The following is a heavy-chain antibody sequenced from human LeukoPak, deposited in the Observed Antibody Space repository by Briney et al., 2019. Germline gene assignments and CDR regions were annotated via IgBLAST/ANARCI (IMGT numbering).Heavy chain of an antibody. Sequence: GGSLRLSCAASGFTFSSYSMNWVRQAPGKGLEWVASINHNGNVNYYVDSVKGRFTISRDNAKDSLYLQMSNLRAEDTAVYFCARGGGLDVWGQGATVTVSS. J-gene: IGHJ6*02. CDR2: INHNGNVN. V-gene: IGHV3-7*04. CDR3: ARGGGLDV. CDR1: GFTFSSYS.